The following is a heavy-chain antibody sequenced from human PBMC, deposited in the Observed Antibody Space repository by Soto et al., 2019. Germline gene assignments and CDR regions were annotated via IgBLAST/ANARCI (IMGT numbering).Heavy chain of an antibody. V-gene: IGHV4-39*01. CDR2: IYYSGST. D-gene: IGHD1-7*01. Sequence: QLQLQESGPGLVKPSETLSLTCTVSGGSISSSSYYWGWIRQPPGKGLEWIGSIYYSGSTYYNPSLKSRVPLSVDTSKNQFSLKLSSVTAADTAVYYCASRVGDWNYALYIDYWGQGTLVTVSS. J-gene: IGHJ4*02. CDR1: GGSISSSSYY. CDR3: ASRVGDWNYALYIDY.